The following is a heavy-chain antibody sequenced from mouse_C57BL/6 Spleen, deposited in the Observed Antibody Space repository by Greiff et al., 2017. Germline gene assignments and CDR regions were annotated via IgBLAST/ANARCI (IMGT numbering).Heavy chain of an antibody. V-gene: IGHV1-15*01. CDR3: TRGYYSNYY. CDR1: GYTFTDYE. J-gene: IGHJ2*01. CDR2: IDPETGGT. Sequence: QVQLQQSGAELVRPGASVTLSCKASGYTFTDYEMHWVKQTPVHGLEWIGAIDPETGGTAYNQKFKGKAILTADKSSSTAYMELRSLTSEDSAVYYCTRGYYSNYYWGQGTTLTVSS. D-gene: IGHD2-5*01.